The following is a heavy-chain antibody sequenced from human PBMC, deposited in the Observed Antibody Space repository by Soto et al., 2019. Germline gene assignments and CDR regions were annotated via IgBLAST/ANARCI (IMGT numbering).Heavy chain of an antibody. CDR3: ARAKGIAARPDAFDI. CDR2: ISSSGSTI. Sequence: GGSLRLSCAASGFTFSDYYMSWIRQAPGKGLEWVSYISSSGSTIYYADSVKGRFTISRDNAKNSLYLQMNSLRAEDTAVYYCARAKGIAARPDAFDIWGQGTMVTVSS. CDR1: GFTFSDYY. D-gene: IGHD6-6*01. J-gene: IGHJ3*02. V-gene: IGHV3-11*01.